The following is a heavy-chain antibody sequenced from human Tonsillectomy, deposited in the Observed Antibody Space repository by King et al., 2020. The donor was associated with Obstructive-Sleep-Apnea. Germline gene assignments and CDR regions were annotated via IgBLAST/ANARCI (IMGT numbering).Heavy chain of an antibody. Sequence: VQLVESGGGLVQSWGSLRLSCAASGFTFSYYWMTWVCLAPGTGLEWGANLKQDGSEKYYVDSVKGRFTISRDNADNSLSLQMDSLRAEDTAVYYCAKGSYRHDYWGQGTLVTVSS. V-gene: IGHV3-7*01. CDR3: AKGSYRHDY. CDR1: GFTFSYYW. D-gene: IGHD3-16*02. CDR2: LKQDGSEK. J-gene: IGHJ4*02.